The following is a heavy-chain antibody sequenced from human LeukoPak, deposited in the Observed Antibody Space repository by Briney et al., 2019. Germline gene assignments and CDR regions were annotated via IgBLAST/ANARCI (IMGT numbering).Heavy chain of an antibody. CDR3: ARGPYDYVWGSYRYTEPYYFDY. Sequence: PSETLSLTCAVYGGSFSGYYWSWIRQPPGKGLEWIGEINHSGSTNCNPSLKSRVTISVDTSKNQFSLKLSSVTAADTAVYYCARGPYDYVWGSYRYTEPYYFDYWGQGTLVTVSS. CDR2: INHSGST. CDR1: GGSFSGYY. D-gene: IGHD3-16*02. J-gene: IGHJ4*02. V-gene: IGHV4-34*01.